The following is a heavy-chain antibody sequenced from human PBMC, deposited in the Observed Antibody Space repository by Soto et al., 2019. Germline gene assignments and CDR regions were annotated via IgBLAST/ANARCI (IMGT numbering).Heavy chain of an antibody. CDR3: AAGVVVPAAYYYYYGMDV. CDR1: GFTFTSSA. V-gene: IGHV1-58*01. D-gene: IGHD2-2*01. CDR2: IVVGSGNT. J-gene: IGHJ6*02. Sequence: SVKVSCKASGFTFTSSAVQWVRQARGQRLEWIGWIVVGSGNTNYAQKFQERVTITRDISTSTAYMELSSLRSEDTAVYYCAAGVVVPAAYYYYYGMDVWGQGTTVTVSS.